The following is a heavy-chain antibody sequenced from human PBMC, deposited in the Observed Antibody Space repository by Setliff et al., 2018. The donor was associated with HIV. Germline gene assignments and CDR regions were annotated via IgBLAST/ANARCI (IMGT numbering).Heavy chain of an antibody. Sequence: ASVKVSCKAFEYTFTDYFIHWVRQAPGQGLEWMGWISPYNGDTKILQKFRGRVTMTRDTPINTAYLEFSGLRSDDTAVYYCARQLSNSLDFWGQGALVTVSS. V-gene: IGHV1-2*02. J-gene: IGHJ4*02. CDR1: EYTFTDYF. CDR2: ISPYNGDT. CDR3: ARQLSNSLDF. D-gene: IGHD7-27*01.